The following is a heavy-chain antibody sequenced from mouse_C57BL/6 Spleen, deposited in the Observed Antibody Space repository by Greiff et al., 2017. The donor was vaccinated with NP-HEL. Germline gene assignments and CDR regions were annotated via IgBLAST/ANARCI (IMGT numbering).Heavy chain of an antibody. V-gene: IGHV5-16*01. CDR3: AREGGYDGYGLFDY. Sequence: EVKLVESEGGLVQPGSSMKLSCTASGFTFSDYYMAWVRQVPEKGLEWVANINYDGSSTYYLDSLKSRFIISRDNAKNILYLQMSSLKSEDTATYYCAREGGYDGYGLFDYWGQGTTLTVSS. D-gene: IGHD2-3*01. CDR2: INYDGSST. J-gene: IGHJ2*01. CDR1: GFTFSDYY.